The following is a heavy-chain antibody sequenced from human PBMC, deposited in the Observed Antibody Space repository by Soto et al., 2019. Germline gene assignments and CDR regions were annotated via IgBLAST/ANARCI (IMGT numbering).Heavy chain of an antibody. V-gene: IGHV4-4*02. J-gene: IGHJ4*02. CDR2: MSHIGSV. CDR1: GVSIGSNYY. CDR3: ARRLGWYAVDY. Sequence: QVLLQESGPGLVQPSGTLSLSCVVSGVSIGSNYYWGWVRQPPGKGLEWLGDMSHIGSVNHNPSLETRVTISMDKSQNQFALKLDSMTAADPAVYFCARRLGWYAVDYWGQGTLVIVSS. D-gene: IGHD6-19*01.